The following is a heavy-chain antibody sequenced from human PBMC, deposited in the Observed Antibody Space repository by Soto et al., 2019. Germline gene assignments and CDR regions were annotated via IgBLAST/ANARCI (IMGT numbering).Heavy chain of an antibody. Sequence: PGGSLRLSCAASGFTFGSYEMNWVRQAPGKGLEWVSYISSSGSIIYYADSVKGRFTISRDNAKNSLYLQMNSLRAEDTAVYYCARGVLYYYDSSGYPHWLDPWGQGTLVTSPQ. CDR2: ISSSGSII. CDR1: GFTFGSYE. CDR3: ARGVLYYYDSSGYPHWLDP. J-gene: IGHJ5*02. D-gene: IGHD3-22*01. V-gene: IGHV3-48*03.